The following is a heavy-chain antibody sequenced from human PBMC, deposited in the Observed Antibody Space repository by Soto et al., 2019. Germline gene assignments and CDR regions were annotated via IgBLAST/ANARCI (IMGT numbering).Heavy chain of an antibody. J-gene: IGHJ4*02. CDR3: AIGADCGGDCSPYYFDY. CDR1: GGSIRSALYY. D-gene: IGHD2-21*02. V-gene: IGHV4-39*01. CDR2: IYYHGDT. Sequence: SETLSLTCTVSGGSIRSALYYWGWIRQPPGQGLEWIGNIYYHGDTYYNPFIQSRVSISVDTSRNQISLRLSYVTAGDTAVYYCAIGADCGGDCSPYYFDYWGQGTLVTVSS.